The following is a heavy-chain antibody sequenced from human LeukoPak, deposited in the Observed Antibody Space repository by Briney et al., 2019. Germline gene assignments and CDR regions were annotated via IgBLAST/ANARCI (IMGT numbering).Heavy chain of an antibody. Sequence: SETLSLTCTVPGGSISSSSYYWGWIRQPPGKGLEWIGSISYSGSTYHNPSLKSRVTISVDTSKNQFSLKLSSVTAADTAVYYCARESGITMIVVVIEDAFDIWGQGTMVTVSS. D-gene: IGHD3-22*01. CDR1: GGSISSSSYY. V-gene: IGHV4-39*07. J-gene: IGHJ3*02. CDR3: ARESGITMIVVVIEDAFDI. CDR2: ISYSGST.